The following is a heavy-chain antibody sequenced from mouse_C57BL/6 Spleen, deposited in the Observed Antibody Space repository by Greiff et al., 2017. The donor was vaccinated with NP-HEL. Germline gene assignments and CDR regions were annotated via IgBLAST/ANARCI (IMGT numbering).Heavy chain of an antibody. D-gene: IGHD1-1*01. V-gene: IGHV3-6*01. CDR2: ISYDGSN. CDR3: AFITTVVAPFAY. Sequence: EVQLQQSGPGLVKPSQSLSLTCSVTGYSITSGYYWNWIRQFPGNKLEWMGYISYDGSNNYNPSLKNRISITRDTSKNQFFLKLNSVTTEDTATYYCAFITTVVAPFAYWGQGTLVTVSA. J-gene: IGHJ3*01. CDR1: GYSITSGYY.